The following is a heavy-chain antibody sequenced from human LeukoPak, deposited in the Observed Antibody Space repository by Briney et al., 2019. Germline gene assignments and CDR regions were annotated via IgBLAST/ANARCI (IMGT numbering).Heavy chain of an antibody. CDR1: GFTFSSYS. D-gene: IGHD6-13*01. CDR3: ARDLRLGGGAAAGSDY. Sequence: GGSLRLSCAASGFTFSSYSMNWVRQAPGKGLEWVSSISSSSSYIYYADSVKGRFTISRDNAKNSLYLQMNSLRAEDTAVYYCARDLRLGGGAAAGSDYWGQGTLVTVSS. J-gene: IGHJ4*02. CDR2: ISSSSSYI. V-gene: IGHV3-21*01.